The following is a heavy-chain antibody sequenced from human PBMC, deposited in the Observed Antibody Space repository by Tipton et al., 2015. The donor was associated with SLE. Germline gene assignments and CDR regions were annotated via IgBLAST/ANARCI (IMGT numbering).Heavy chain of an antibody. V-gene: IGHV3-23*01. J-gene: IGHJ4*02. CDR1: GFNFDNYG. CDR3: AKPSSTIITGSLDH. Sequence: SLRLSCAASGFNFDNYGMSWVRQAPGKGLEWVSAISGSGVDPYYADSVKGRFTISRDNSKNTLYLQMNSLRAEDTAVYFCAKPSSTIITGSLDHWGQGTLVTVSS. CDR2: ISGSGVDP. D-gene: IGHD3-9*01.